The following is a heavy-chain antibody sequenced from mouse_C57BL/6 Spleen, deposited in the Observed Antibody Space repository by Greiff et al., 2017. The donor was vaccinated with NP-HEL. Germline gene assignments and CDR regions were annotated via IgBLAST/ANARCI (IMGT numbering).Heavy chain of an antibody. Sequence: VQPQQPGAELVKPGASVKLSCKASGYTFTSYWMHWVKQRPGRGLEWIGRIGPNSGGTKYNEKFKSKATLTVDKPSSTAYMQLSSLTSEDSAVYYCARGAMVWLLAYFDYWGQGTTLTVSS. J-gene: IGHJ2*01. CDR1: GYTFTSYW. CDR2: IGPNSGGT. V-gene: IGHV1-72*01. D-gene: IGHD2-2*01. CDR3: ARGAMVWLLAYFDY.